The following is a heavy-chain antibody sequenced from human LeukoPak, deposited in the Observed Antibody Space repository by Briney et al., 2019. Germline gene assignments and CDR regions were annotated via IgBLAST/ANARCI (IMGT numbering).Heavy chain of an antibody. D-gene: IGHD5-12*01. CDR2: MYYSGNS. CDR1: GQSISRDYY. V-gene: IGHV4-38-2*02. Sequence: SETLSFTCTVSGQSISRDYYWGWIRQPPGKGLEWIGTMYYSGNSYFSPSLKSRVTISVDTSKNQFSLNVSSVTATDTAVYYCARGYASYYFMDVWGNGTTVTVSS. CDR3: ARGYASYYFMDV. J-gene: IGHJ6*03.